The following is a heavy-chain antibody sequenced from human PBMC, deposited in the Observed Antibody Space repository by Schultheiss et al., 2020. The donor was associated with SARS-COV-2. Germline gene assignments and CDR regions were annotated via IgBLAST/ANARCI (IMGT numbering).Heavy chain of an antibody. CDR1: GFTFSDYY. J-gene: IGHJ5*02. CDR3: ARSAGWFDP. CDR2: IYYSGST. V-gene: IGHV4-59*01. Sequence: ESLKISCAASGFTFSDYYMSWIRQAPGKGLEWIGYIYYSGSTNYNPSLKSRVTISVDTSKNQFSLKLSSVTAADTAVYYCARSAGWFDPWGQGTLVTVSS.